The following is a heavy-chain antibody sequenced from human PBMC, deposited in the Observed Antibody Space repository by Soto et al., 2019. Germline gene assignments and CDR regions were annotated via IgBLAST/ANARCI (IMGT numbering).Heavy chain of an antibody. CDR2: IYYSGST. Sequence: SETLSLTCTVSGGSISSGDYYWSWIRQPPGKGLEWIGYIYYSGSTYYNPSLKSRVTISVDTSKNQFSLKLSSVTAADTAVYYCARGGITMVRGGDTLWFDPWGQGTLVTVSS. D-gene: IGHD3-10*01. J-gene: IGHJ5*02. V-gene: IGHV4-30-4*01. CDR3: ARGGITMVRGGDTLWFDP. CDR1: GGSISSGDYY.